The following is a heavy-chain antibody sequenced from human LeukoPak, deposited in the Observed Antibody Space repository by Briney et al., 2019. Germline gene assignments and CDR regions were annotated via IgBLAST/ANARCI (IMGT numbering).Heavy chain of an antibody. V-gene: IGHV3-66*04. J-gene: IGHJ4*02. CDR1: GFTVSSNY. CDR2: IYSGGST. D-gene: IGHD2-21*01. Sequence: GGSLRLSCAASGFTVSSNYMSWVRQAPGKGLEWVSVIYSGGSTYYADSVKCRFTISRDDAKNTLYLQMNSLRAEDTAVYFCAKRGVVIRVILVGFHKEAYYFDSWGQGALVTVSS. CDR3: AKRGVVIRVILVGFHKEAYYFDS.